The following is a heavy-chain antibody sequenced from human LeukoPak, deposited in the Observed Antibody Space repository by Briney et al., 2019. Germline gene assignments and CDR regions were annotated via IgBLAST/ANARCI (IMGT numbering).Heavy chain of an antibody. CDR2: ISSSGSTI. CDR3: ARSLFRFLEWSYRSYYYYYMDV. Sequence: GGSLRLSCAASGFTFSSYEMNWVRQAPGKGLEWVSYISSSGSTIYYADSVKGRFTISRDNAENSLYLQMNSLRSEDTAVYYCARSLFRFLEWSYRSYYYYYMDVWGKGTTVTVSS. D-gene: IGHD3-3*01. J-gene: IGHJ6*03. V-gene: IGHV3-48*03. CDR1: GFTFSSYE.